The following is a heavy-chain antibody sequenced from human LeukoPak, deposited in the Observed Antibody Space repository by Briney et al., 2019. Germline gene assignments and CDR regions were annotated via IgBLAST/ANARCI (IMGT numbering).Heavy chain of an antibody. CDR1: GYTFTSYG. D-gene: IGHD3-22*01. V-gene: IGHV1-18*01. J-gene: IGHJ3*02. Sequence: ASVKVSCKASGYTFTSYGISWVRQAPGQGLEWMGWISAYNGNTNYAQKLQGRVTMTTDTSTSTAYMELRSLRSDDTAVYYCARMYYYDSSGYLGAFDIWGQGTMVTVSS. CDR2: ISAYNGNT. CDR3: ARMYYYDSSGYLGAFDI.